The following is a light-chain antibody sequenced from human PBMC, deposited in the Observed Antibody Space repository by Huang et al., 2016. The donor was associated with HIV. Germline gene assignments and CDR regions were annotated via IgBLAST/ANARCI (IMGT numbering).Light chain of an antibody. Sequence: DIQMTQSPSSLSASVGDRVTITCRASQSITTYLNWYQQKPGKAPKLLIYAASRLQRGVPSRFSGSGSETDFTLTITSLQPEDFAAYYCQQTYSAPPLTFGGGTKVEI. V-gene: IGKV1-39*01. CDR1: QSITTY. J-gene: IGKJ4*01. CDR2: AAS. CDR3: QQTYSAPPLT.